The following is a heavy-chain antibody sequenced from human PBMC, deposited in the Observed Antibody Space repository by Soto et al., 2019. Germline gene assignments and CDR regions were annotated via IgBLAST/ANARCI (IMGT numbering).Heavy chain of an antibody. CDR1: GGSISSYY. J-gene: IGHJ3*02. D-gene: IGHD4-17*01. CDR3: GRGDYARAFDI. Sequence: SETLSLTCTVSGGSISSYYWSWIRQPPGKGLEWIGYIYYSGSTNYNASLKSRVTISVVRSKNQFSLKLSSVTAADTAVYYCGRGDYARAFDICGQGTMVTVS. V-gene: IGHV4-59*12. CDR2: IYYSGST.